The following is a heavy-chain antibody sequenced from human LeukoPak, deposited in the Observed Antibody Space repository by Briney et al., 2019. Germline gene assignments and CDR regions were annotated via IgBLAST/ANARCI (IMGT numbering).Heavy chain of an antibody. CDR3: AKGRYDFWSGSRTNWFDP. CDR2: ISYDGSNK. V-gene: IGHV3-30*18. J-gene: IGHJ5*02. CDR1: GFTFNNYG. D-gene: IGHD3-3*01. Sequence: GGSLRLSCAASGFTFNNYGMHWVRQAPGKGLEWVAVISYDGSNKYYADSVKGRFTISRDNSKNTLYLQMNSLRAEDTAVYYCAKGRYDFWSGSRTNWFDPWGQGTLVTVSS.